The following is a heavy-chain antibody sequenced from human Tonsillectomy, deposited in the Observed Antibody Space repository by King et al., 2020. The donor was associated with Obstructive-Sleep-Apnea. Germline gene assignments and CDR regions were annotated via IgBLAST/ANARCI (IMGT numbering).Heavy chain of an antibody. CDR3: ARHQLMGYYYGMDV. CDR2: IYYSGST. D-gene: IGHD2-2*01. J-gene: IGHJ6*02. V-gene: IGHV4-59*08. Sequence: QLQESGPGLVKPSETLPLTCTVSGGSISSYYWSWIRQPPGKGLEWIGYIYYSGSTNYNPSLKSRVTISVDTSKNQFSLKLSSVTAADTAVYYCARHQLMGYYYGMDVWGHGTTVTVSS. CDR1: GGSISSYY.